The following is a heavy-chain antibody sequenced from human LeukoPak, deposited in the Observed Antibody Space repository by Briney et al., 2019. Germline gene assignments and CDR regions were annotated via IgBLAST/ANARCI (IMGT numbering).Heavy chain of an antibody. CDR1: GFTFSSYS. V-gene: IGHV3-21*01. D-gene: IGHD3-3*01. J-gene: IGHJ4*02. CDR2: ISSSSSYI. CDR3: ASGDFWSGYYPPGY. Sequence: VGSLRLSCAASGFTFSSYSMNWVRQAPGKGLEWVSSISSSSSYIYYADSVKGRFTISRDNAKNSLYLQMNSLRAEDTAVYYCASGDFWSGYYPPGYWGQGTLVTVSS.